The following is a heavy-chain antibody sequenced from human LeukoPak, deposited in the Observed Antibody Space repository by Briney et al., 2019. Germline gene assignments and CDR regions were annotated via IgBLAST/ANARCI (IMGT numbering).Heavy chain of an antibody. CDR3: ARISGSSGWYQRSYYFDY. D-gene: IGHD6-19*01. CDR2: INPNSGGT. V-gene: IGHV1-2*02. J-gene: IGHJ4*02. Sequence: ASVKVSCKASGYTFTGYYMHWVRQAPGQGLEWMGWINPNSGGTNYAQKFQGRVTMTRDTSISTAYMELSRLRSDDTAVYYCARISGSSGWYQRSYYFDYWGQGTLVTVSS. CDR1: GYTFTGYY.